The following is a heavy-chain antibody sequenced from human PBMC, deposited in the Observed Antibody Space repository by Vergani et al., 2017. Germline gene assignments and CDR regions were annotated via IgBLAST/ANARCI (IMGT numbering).Heavy chain of an antibody. J-gene: IGHJ6*02. V-gene: IGHV3-30*02. D-gene: IGHD3-9*01. CDR3: AKDGYDILTGPYGMDV. Sequence: QVQLVESGGGVAQPGGSLRLSCAASGFTFSSYGMHWVRQAPGKGLEWVAFIRYDGSNKYYADSVKGRFTISRDNSKNTLYLQMNSLRAEDTAVYYCAKDGYDILTGPYGMDVWGQGTTVTVSS. CDR1: GFTFSSYG. CDR2: IRYDGSNK.